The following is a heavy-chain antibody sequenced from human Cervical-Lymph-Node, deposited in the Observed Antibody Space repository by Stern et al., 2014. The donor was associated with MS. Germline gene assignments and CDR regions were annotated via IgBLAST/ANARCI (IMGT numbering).Heavy chain of an antibody. V-gene: IGHV4-4*02. J-gene: IGHJ5*01. CDR1: GGSISNINW. D-gene: IGHD5-12*01. CDR3: ARVNTGYNWFDY. Sequence: QVQLQESGPGLVKPSGTLSLTCAVSGGSISNINWWGWVRQTPGMGLEWIGKIHHSGTPNCSPALKSRFSMSVDKSKNQFSLEVKSVTAADTAIYYCARVNTGYNWFDYWGQGTLVTVSS. CDR2: IHHSGTP.